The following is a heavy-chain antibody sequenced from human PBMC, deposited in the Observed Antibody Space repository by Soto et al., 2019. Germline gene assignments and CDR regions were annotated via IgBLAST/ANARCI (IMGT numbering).Heavy chain of an antibody. CDR2: IKQDGSEK. Sequence: GALRLSCAASGFTFSSYWKSWDRQAPGKGLERVANIKQDGSEKYYVDSVKGRFTISSDNAKNSLYLQMRSLRAEDTAVYYCARGYNWNYEAVTYFDYWGQGTLVTVSS. CDR1: GFTFSSYW. CDR3: ARGYNWNYEAVTYFDY. V-gene: IGHV3-7*03. J-gene: IGHJ4*02. D-gene: IGHD1-7*01.